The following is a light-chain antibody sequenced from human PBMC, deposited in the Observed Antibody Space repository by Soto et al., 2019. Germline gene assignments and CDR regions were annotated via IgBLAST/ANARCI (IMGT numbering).Light chain of an antibody. CDR3: QQYKNWPRT. CDR2: GAS. V-gene: IGKV3-15*01. Sequence: EVVITHSPDSLSVSPGERATLSCRASQSVSSNLAWYQQKLGQAPRLLIYGASTRATGISARLSGSGSGTEFTLTISSLQSEDFAIYYCQQYKNWPRTFGQGTKVDIK. J-gene: IGKJ1*01. CDR1: QSVSSN.